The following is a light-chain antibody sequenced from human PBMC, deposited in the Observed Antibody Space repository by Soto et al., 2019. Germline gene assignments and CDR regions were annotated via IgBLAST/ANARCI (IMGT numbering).Light chain of an antibody. J-gene: IGLJ3*02. CDR1: SSDVGGYNF. CDR3: SSYAGGIKWV. V-gene: IGLV2-8*01. Sequence: QFALTQPPSASGSPGQSVTISCTGTSSDVGGYNFVSWYQQHPGKAPKFMIYEVSKRPSGVPDRFSGSKSGNTASLTVSGLQAEDEADYYCSSYAGGIKWVFGGGTKLTVL. CDR2: EVS.